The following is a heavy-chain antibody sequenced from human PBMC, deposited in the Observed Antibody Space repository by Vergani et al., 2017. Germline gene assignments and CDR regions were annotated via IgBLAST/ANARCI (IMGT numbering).Heavy chain of an antibody. CDR1: GFTVSSNY. D-gene: IGHD6-13*01. CDR2: IYSGGRT. V-gene: IGHV3-53*01. CDR3: ARGSYSSSWYGSDYYYMDV. J-gene: IGHJ6*03. Sequence: EVQLVESGGGLIQPGGSLRLSCAASGFTVSSNYMSWVRQGPGKGLEWVSVIYSGGRTYYADSVKGRVTISRDTSKNTLYLQMKRLGAEDTAVYYCARGSYSSSWYGSDYYYMDVWGKGTTVTVSS.